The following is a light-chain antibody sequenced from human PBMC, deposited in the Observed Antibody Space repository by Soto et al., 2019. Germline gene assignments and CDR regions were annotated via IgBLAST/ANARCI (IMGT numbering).Light chain of an antibody. CDR3: CSYAGSSNWV. J-gene: IGLJ3*02. V-gene: IGLV2-23*02. CDR2: EVT. CDR1: SSDIGGYNH. Sequence: QSALTQPASVSGSPGQSITISCTGTSSDIGGYNHVSWYQHEPGRAPTLIIYEVTNRPSGVSSRFSGSKSGNTASLTISGLQAEDEADYYCCSYAGSSNWVFGGGTKVTVL.